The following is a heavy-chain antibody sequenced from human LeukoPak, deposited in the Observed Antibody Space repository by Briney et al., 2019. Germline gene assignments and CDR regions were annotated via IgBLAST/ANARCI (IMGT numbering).Heavy chain of an antibody. CDR1: GYTFTTYG. J-gene: IGHJ4*02. D-gene: IGHD6-19*01. CDR3: ARAWEQWPGTTAYFDY. Sequence: ASVKVSCKVCGYTFTTYGISWVRQAPGQGLEWMGLISTYNGNTNYAQMLQGRVTMTTDESTNTAYMELRSLRSDDTAVYYCARAWEQWPGTTAYFDYWGQGTLVTVSS. CDR2: ISTYNGNT. V-gene: IGHV1-18*04.